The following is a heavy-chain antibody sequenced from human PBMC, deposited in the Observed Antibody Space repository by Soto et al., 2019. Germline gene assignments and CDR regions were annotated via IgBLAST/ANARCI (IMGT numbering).Heavy chain of an antibody. CDR1: GYTFTSYG. V-gene: IGHV1-18*01. D-gene: IGHD2-8*01. CDR3: ASSFISSQWRYGMDV. J-gene: IGHJ6*02. Sequence: QVQLVQSGAEVKKPGASVKVSCKASGYTFTSYGISWVRQAPGQGLEWMGWISAYNGNTNYAQKLQGRVTMTTDTPTSTAYMELRSLRSDDTAVYYCASSFISSQWRYGMDVWGQGTTVTVSS. CDR2: ISAYNGNT.